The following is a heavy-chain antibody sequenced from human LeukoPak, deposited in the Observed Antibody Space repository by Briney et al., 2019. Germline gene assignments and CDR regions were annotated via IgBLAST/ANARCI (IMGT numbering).Heavy chain of an antibody. Sequence: PGGSLRLSCAASGFTFSSYSMNWVRQAPGKGLEWVSYISSSSSTIYYADSVKGRFTISRDNAKNSLYLQMNSLRAEDTAVYYCARDPLDAYYYGMDVWGQGTTVTVSS. CDR3: ARDPLDAYYYGMDV. V-gene: IGHV3-48*01. J-gene: IGHJ6*02. CDR2: ISSSSSTI. CDR1: GFTFSSYS.